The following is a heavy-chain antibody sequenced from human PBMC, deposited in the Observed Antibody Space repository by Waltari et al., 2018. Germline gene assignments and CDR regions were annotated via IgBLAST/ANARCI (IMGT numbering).Heavy chain of an antibody. CDR3: AIWLLSDRKGIDV. CDR1: GLTVSANF. J-gene: IGHJ6*02. CDR2: LYPGDTI. V-gene: IGHV3-53*01. D-gene: IGHD3-3*01. Sequence: EVQLVESGGLLMQPGGSLRLSCAASGLTVSANFMTWVRQAPGKGLEWVSILYPGDTIYYADSVNGRFTISRDNSNNTLYLQMNSLRVEYTAVYYCAIWLLSDRKGIDVWVQGTTVTVSS.